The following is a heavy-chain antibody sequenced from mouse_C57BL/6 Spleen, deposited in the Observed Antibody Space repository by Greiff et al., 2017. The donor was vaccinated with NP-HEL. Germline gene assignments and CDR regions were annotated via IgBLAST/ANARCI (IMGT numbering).Heavy chain of an antibody. J-gene: IGHJ1*03. CDR3: ASFYDGYYVGYFDV. D-gene: IGHD2-3*01. Sequence: QVQLQQPGAELVKPGASVKLSCKASGYTFTSYWMQWVKQRPGQGLEWIGEIDPSDSYTNYNQKFKGKATLTVDTSSSTAYMQLSSLTSEDSAVYYCASFYDGYYVGYFDVWGTGTTVTVSS. CDR1: GYTFTSYW. CDR2: IDPSDSYT. V-gene: IGHV1-50*01.